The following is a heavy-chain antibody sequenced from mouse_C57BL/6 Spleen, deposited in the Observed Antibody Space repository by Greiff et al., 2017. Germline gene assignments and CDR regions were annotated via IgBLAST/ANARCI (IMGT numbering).Heavy chain of an antibody. J-gene: IGHJ2*01. D-gene: IGHD1-1*01. V-gene: IGHV2-2*01. CDR2: IWSGGST. CDR1: GFSLTSYG. Sequence: VQLQQSGPGLVQPSQSLSITCTVSGFSLTSYGVHWVRQSPGTGLEWLGVIWSGGSTDYNAAFISSLSISKDNSKSQVFFKMNSLQADDTAIYYCARNYYGSSYYFDYWGQGTTLTVSS. CDR3: ARNYYGSSYYFDY.